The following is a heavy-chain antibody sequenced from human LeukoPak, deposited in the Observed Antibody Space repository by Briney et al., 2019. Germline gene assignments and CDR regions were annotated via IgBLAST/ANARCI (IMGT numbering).Heavy chain of an antibody. CDR3: ARGSHTYYYDSSGYYYPFDY. V-gene: IGHV3-74*01. CDR2: INSDGSST. Sequence: PGGSLRLSCAAPGFTFSSYWMHWVRQAPGKGLVWVSRINSDGSSTSYADSVKGRFTISRDNAKNTLYLQMNSLRAEDTAVYYCARGSHTYYYDSSGYYYPFDYWGQGTLVTVSS. D-gene: IGHD3-22*01. CDR1: GFTFSSYW. J-gene: IGHJ4*02.